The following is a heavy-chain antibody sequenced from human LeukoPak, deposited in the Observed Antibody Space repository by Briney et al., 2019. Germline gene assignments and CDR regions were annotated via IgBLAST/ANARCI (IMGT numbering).Heavy chain of an antibody. D-gene: IGHD3-3*01. CDR2: ISGSGGST. CDR3: AKDTHERDFWSGIGSGVAFDI. CDR1: GFTFSSYA. V-gene: IGHV3-23*01. J-gene: IGHJ3*02. Sequence: GGSLRLSCAASGFTFSSYAMSWVRQAPGKGLEWVSAISGSGGSTYYADSVKGRFTISRDNSKNTLYLQMNSLRAEDTAVYYCAKDTHERDFWSGIGSGVAFDIWGQGTMVTVSS.